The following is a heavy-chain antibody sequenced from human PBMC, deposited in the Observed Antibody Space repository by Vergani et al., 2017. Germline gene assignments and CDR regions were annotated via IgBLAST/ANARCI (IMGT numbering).Heavy chain of an antibody. CDR2: IIPILNIT. Sequence: QVQLVQSGAEVKKPGSSIKVSCKASGGTFSSYSITWVRQAPGQGLEWMGRIIPILNITFYAHKFQGRVAISADKSTSTAYMELSSLISEDTAVYYCARTVAGLGEWFDPWGQGTLVTVSS. V-gene: IGHV1-69*02. CDR3: ARTVAGLGEWFDP. CDR1: GGTFSSYS. D-gene: IGHD6-19*01. J-gene: IGHJ5*02.